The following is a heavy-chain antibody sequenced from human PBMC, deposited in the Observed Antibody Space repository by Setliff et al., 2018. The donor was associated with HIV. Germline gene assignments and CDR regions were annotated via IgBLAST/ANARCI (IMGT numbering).Heavy chain of an antibody. CDR1: GGSFSGYY. V-gene: IGHV4-34*01. Sequence: PSETLSLTCAVYGGSFSGYYWSWIRQPPGKGQEWIGEINHSGSTNYNPSLKSRVTISVDTSKNQFSLKLSSVTAADTAVYYCARVVYTYYYMDVWGKGTTVTVSS. D-gene: IGHD4-4*01. CDR3: ARVVYTYYYMDV. J-gene: IGHJ6*03. CDR2: INHSGST.